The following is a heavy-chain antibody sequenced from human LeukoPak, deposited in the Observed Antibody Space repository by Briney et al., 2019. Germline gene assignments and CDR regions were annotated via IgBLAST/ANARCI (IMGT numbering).Heavy chain of an antibody. CDR3: ARDEGYCSSTSCYPKGDY. D-gene: IGHD2-2*01. V-gene: IGHV4-39*07. CDR2: IYYSGST. CDR1: GGSISSSIYY. Sequence: SETLSLTCTVSGGSISSSIYYWGWIRQPPGKGLEWIGSIYYSGSTYYNPSLKSRVTISVDTSKNQFSLKLSSVTAADTAVYYCARDEGYCSSTSCYPKGDYWGQGTLVTVSS. J-gene: IGHJ4*02.